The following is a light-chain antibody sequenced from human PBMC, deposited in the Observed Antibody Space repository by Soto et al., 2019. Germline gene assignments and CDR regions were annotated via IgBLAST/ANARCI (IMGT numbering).Light chain of an antibody. Sequence: EIVMTQSPATLSVSPGESAILSCRASQSISSNLAWYQQKPGQAPRRLIYGASTRATGIPARFSGSGSGTEFTLTISSVQSEDFAAYYCQQYNIWPPITFGQGTRLEIK. CDR3: QQYNIWPPIT. CDR2: GAS. CDR1: QSISSN. J-gene: IGKJ5*01. V-gene: IGKV3D-15*01.